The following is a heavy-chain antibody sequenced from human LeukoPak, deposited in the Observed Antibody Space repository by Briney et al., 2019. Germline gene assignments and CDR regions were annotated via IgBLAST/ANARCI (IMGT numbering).Heavy chain of an antibody. Sequence: GGSLRLSCAASGFTFSSYGMHWVRQAPGKGLEWVAVIWYDGSNKYYADSVKGQFTISRDNSKNALYLQMNSLRAEDTAVYYCARDRQQLNNGMDVWGQGTTVTVSS. CDR3: ARDRQQLNNGMDV. CDR1: GFTFSSYG. CDR2: IWYDGSNK. J-gene: IGHJ6*02. V-gene: IGHV3-33*01. D-gene: IGHD6-13*01.